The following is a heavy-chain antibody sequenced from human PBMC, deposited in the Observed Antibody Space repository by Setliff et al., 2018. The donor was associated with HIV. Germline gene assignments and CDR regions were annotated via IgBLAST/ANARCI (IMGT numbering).Heavy chain of an antibody. CDR2: INHSGST. CDR3: ARIFGDQGYYYGMDV. Sequence: GSLRLSCAASGFTFSSYAMSWVRQAPGKGLEWIGEINHSGSTNYNPSLKSRVTISVDTSKNQFSLKLSSVTAADTAVYYCARIFGDQGYYYGMDVWGQGTTVTVSS. D-gene: IGHD3-3*01. CDR1: GFTFSSYA. V-gene: IGHV4-34*01. J-gene: IGHJ6*02.